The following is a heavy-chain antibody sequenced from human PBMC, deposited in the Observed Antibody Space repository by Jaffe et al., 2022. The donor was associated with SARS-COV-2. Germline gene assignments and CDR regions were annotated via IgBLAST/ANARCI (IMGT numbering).Heavy chain of an antibody. CDR2: IFSNDEK. CDR1: GFSLSQARMG. V-gene: IGHV2-26*02. CDR3: ARIGIEWLSPNGMDI. Sequence: QVTLKESAPVLVRPTETLTLTCTVSGFSLSQARMGVSWIRQTPGKTLEWLAHIFSNDEKSYSTSLKNRLSISRDTSKSQVVLTMTNMDPVDTATYFCARIGIEWLSPNGMDIWGQGTTVSVSS. D-gene: IGHD3-3*01. J-gene: IGHJ6*02.